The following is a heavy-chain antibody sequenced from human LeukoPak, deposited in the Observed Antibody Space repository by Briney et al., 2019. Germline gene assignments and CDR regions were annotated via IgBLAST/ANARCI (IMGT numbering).Heavy chain of an antibody. D-gene: IGHD3-22*01. Sequence: GGSLRLSCAASGFTFEYYTMHWVRQAPGKTLEWVSLISWDGTTYYTDSVKGRFTISRDNSKNSLYLQMNTLRSEDTAFYYCVKDLSYESSGHVLEYWGQGTLVTVSS. J-gene: IGHJ4*02. CDR2: ISWDGTT. V-gene: IGHV3-43*01. CDR1: GFTFEYYT. CDR3: VKDLSYESSGHVLEY.